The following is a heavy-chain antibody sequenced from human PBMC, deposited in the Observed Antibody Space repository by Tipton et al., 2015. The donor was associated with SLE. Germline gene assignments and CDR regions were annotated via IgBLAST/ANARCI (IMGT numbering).Heavy chain of an antibody. V-gene: IGHV1-18*01. J-gene: IGHJ4*02. CDR3: VRINDFWSAYHDY. CDR2: ISAYNGNT. D-gene: IGHD3-3*01. Sequence: QSGPEVKKPGASVKVSCKASGYTFTSDGITWVRQAPGQGPEWMGWISAYNGNTNYAQKLQGRVTMTTDTSTSTAHMELRSLRSDDTALYYCVRINDFWSAYHDYWGQGTLVTVSS. CDR1: GYTFTSDG.